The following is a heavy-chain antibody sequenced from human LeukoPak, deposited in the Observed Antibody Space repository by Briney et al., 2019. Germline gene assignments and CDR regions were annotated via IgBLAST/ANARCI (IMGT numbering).Heavy chain of an antibody. V-gene: IGHV3-23*01. D-gene: IGHD3-10*01. J-gene: IGHJ4*02. CDR2: IGTSAGST. CDR3: AKDPNWDRGY. Sequence: GESRRLSCATSGFTFSSYTMTCVRQAPGKGLEYVSGIGTSAGSTIYADSVKGRFTISRDNSKNTVYLQMDSLRVEDTAVYYCAKDPNWDRGYWGQGTLVTVSS. CDR1: GFTFSSYT.